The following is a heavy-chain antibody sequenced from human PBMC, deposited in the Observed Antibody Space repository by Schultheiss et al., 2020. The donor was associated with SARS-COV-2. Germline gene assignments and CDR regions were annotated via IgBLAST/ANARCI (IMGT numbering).Heavy chain of an antibody. D-gene: IGHD4-23*01. CDR3: ARDARVTTVANPAWFDY. J-gene: IGHJ4*02. CDR1: GYTFTGYY. V-gene: IGHV1-2*04. CDR2: INPNSGGT. Sequence: ASVKVSCKASGYTFTGYYMHWVRQAPGQGLEWMGWINPNSGGTNYAQKFQGWVTMTRDTSISTAYMELSSLRSEDTAVYYCARDARVTTVANPAWFDYWGQGTLVTVSS.